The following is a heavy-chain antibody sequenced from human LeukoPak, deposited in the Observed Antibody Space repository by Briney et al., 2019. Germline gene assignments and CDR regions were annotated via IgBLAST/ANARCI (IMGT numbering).Heavy chain of an antibody. V-gene: IGHV3-23*01. Sequence: PGGSLRLSCAASGFTFSSYAMSWVRQAPGKGLEWVSGISGSGGSTYYADSVKGRFTISRDNSKNTLYLQMNSLRAEDTAVYYCAKGTGSGSLNFDYWGQGTLVTVSS. J-gene: IGHJ4*02. CDR3: AKGTGSGSLNFDY. CDR1: GFTFSSYA. D-gene: IGHD3-10*01. CDR2: ISGSGGST.